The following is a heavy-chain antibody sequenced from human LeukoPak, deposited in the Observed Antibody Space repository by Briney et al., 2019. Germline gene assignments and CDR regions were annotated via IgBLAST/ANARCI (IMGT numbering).Heavy chain of an antibody. D-gene: IGHD6-13*01. CDR1: GGSFSGYY. J-gene: IGHJ6*03. V-gene: IGHV4-34*01. Sequence: SETLSLTCAAYGGSFSGYYWSWIRQPPGKGLEWIGEINHSGSTNYNPSLKSRVTISVDTSKNQSSLKLSSVTAADTAVYYCARARSSSWLGRLGYMDVWGKGTTLTVSS. CDR2: INHSGST. CDR3: ARARSSSWLGRLGYMDV.